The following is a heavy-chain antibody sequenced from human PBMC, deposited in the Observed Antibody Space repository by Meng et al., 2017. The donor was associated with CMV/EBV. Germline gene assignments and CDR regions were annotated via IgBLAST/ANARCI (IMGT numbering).Heavy chain of an antibody. CDR3: ASIQWSRVY. CDR2: IYYSGST. V-gene: IGHV4-61*01. D-gene: IGHD2-15*01. J-gene: IGHJ4*02. Sequence: SETLSLTCTISGGSVSSGSYYWSWIRQPPGKGLEWIGYIYYSGSTNYNPSLKSRVTISVDTSKNQFSLKLSSVTAADTAVYYCASIQWSRVYWGQGTLVTVSS. CDR1: GGSVSSGSYY.